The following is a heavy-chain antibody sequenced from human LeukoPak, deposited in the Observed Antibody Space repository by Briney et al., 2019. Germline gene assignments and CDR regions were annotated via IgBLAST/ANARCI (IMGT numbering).Heavy chain of an antibody. Sequence: GASVTVSCKASGGTFSSYAISWVRQAPGQGLEWMGGIIPIFGTANYAQKFQGRVTITADESTSTAYMELSSLRSEDTAVYYCAGGYDSSGYYYADFDYWGQGTLVTVSS. CDR3: AGGYDSSGYYYADFDY. J-gene: IGHJ4*02. CDR2: IIPIFGTA. CDR1: GGTFSSYA. D-gene: IGHD3-22*01. V-gene: IGHV1-69*13.